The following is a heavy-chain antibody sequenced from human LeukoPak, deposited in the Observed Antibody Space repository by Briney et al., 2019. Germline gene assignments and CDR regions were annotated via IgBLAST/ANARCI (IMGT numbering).Heavy chain of an antibody. CDR3: ARDGRSGNFDK. D-gene: IGHD1-26*01. CDR1: GFTFSGYW. CDR2: IRSDGSIT. J-gene: IGHJ4*02. V-gene: IGHV3-74*01. Sequence: PGGSLRLSCAASGFTFSGYWVHWVRQAPGEGLAWVSVIRSDGSITTYADSVKGRFTISRDTAKNTLYLQMNSLRAEDTAVYYCARDGRSGNFDKWGQGTLVSVSS.